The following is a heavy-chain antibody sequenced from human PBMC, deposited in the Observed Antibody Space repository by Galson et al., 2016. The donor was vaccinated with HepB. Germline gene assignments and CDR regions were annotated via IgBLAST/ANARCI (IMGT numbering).Heavy chain of an antibody. V-gene: IGHV1-18*04. CDR3: ARDRARSLDY. D-gene: IGHD6-6*01. Sequence: SVKVSCKASGYPFTTNGITWVRQAPGQGLEWMGWISAHNGDTNSPQKFQGRVTLTTDTSTRTAYMELRSLKSDDTAVYYCARDRARSLDYWGQGTLVTVSS. J-gene: IGHJ4*02. CDR2: ISAHNGDT. CDR1: GYPFTTNG.